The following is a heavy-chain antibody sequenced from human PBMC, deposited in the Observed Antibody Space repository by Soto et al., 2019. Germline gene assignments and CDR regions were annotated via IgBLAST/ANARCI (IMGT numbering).Heavy chain of an antibody. J-gene: IGHJ5*02. Sequence: XETLSLAFRVSGDSISSSHICYWSWIRQRPGKGLEWIVYIYYRGYTDYSPSLKSRVTISLDTSKNQFSLRLTSVTAADTALYYCARDCNGGNCSLVRIDHGGQGMLVPLST. CDR1: GDSISSSHICY. D-gene: IGHD2-15*01. CDR3: ARDCNGGNCSLVRIDH. V-gene: IGHV4-61*01. CDR2: IYYRGYT.